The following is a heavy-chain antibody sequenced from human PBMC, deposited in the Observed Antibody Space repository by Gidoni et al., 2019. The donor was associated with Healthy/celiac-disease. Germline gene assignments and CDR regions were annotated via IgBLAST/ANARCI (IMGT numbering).Heavy chain of an antibody. V-gene: IGHV3-9*01. CDR1: GFTFDDYA. Sequence: EVQLVESGGGLVQPGRSLRLSCAASGFTFDDYAMHWVRQAPGKGLEWVSGISWNSGSIGYADSVKGRFTISRDNAKNSLYLQMNSLRAEDTALYYCAKDMGRWLLGVFDYWGQGTLVTVSS. CDR3: AKDMGRWLLGVFDY. J-gene: IGHJ4*02. D-gene: IGHD5-12*01. CDR2: ISWNSGSI.